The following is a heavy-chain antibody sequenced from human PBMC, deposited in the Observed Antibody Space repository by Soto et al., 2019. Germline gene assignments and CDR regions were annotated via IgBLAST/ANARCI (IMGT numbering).Heavy chain of an antibody. CDR2: IYYSGST. Sequence: SETLCLTCTVSGGSISSYYWSWIRQPPGKGLEWIGYIYYSGSTNYNPSLKSRVTISVDTSKNQFSLKLSSVTAADTAVYYCARAKAPLYSSSWYWFDPWGQGTLVTVS. D-gene: IGHD6-13*01. CDR3: ARAKAPLYSSSWYWFDP. J-gene: IGHJ5*02. V-gene: IGHV4-59*08. CDR1: GGSISSYY.